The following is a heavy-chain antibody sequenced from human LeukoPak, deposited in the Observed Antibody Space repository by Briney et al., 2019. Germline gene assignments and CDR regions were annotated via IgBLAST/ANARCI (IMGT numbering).Heavy chain of an antibody. CDR1: GGTFTSYD. V-gene: IGHV1-8*01. CDR3: ARDFNVGSTSCYAGVCYYYYYMDV. D-gene: IGHD2-2*01. CDR2: MNPNSGNT. Sequence: ASVKVSCKASGGTFTSYDINWVRQATGQGLEWMGWMNPNSGNTGYAQKFQGRVTMTRNTSISTAYMELSSLRSEDTAVYYCARDFNVGSTSCYAGVCYYYYYMDVWGKGTTVTVSS. J-gene: IGHJ6*03.